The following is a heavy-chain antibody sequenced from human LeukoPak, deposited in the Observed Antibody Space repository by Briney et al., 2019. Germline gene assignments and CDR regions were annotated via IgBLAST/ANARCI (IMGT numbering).Heavy chain of an antibody. CDR2: ISYDGSNK. CDR3: ARDVYCSGGSCPVY. J-gene: IGHJ4*02. V-gene: IGHV3-30-3*01. Sequence: GGSLRLSCAASGFTFSSYAMHWVRQAPGKGLEWVAVISYDGSNKSVKGRFTISRDNSKNTLYLQMNSLRAEDTAVYYCARDVYCSGGSCPVYWGQGTLVTVSS. D-gene: IGHD2-15*01. CDR1: GFTFSSYA.